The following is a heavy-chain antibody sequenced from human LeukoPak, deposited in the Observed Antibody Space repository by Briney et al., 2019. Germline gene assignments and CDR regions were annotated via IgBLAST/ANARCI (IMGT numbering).Heavy chain of an antibody. Sequence: PGGSLRLSCAASAFTFSSYAMNWVRQAPGKGLEWVSGISGSGGSTYYADSAKGRFTISRDNSKNTLYLQMNSLRAEDTAIYYCAIGPDKDRLDYSDYWGQGTLVAVSS. V-gene: IGHV3-23*01. D-gene: IGHD4-11*01. CDR3: AIGPDKDRLDYSDY. J-gene: IGHJ4*02. CDR1: AFTFSSYA. CDR2: ISGSGGST.